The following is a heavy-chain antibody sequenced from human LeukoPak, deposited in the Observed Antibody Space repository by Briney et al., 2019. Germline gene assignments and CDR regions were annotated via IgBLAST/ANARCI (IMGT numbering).Heavy chain of an antibody. J-gene: IGHJ3*02. CDR3: ARPQAGAFDI. CDR1: GFTFNNYE. D-gene: IGHD3-10*01. Sequence: GGSLRLSCAASGFTFNNYEMNWVRQPPGKGLEWVSSISSSSSYIYYADSVKGRFTISRDNAKNSLYLQMNSLRAEDTAVYYCARPQAGAFDIWGQGTMVTVSS. V-gene: IGHV3-21*01. CDR2: ISSSSSYI.